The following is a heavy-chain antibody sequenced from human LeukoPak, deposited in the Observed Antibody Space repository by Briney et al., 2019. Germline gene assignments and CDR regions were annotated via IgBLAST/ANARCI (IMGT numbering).Heavy chain of an antibody. CDR2: IYHSGST. Sequence: PSETLSLTCTVSGGSISSGGYYWSWIRQPPGKGLEWIGYIYHSGSTYYNPSLKSRVTISVDTSKNQFSLKLNSVTAADTAVYYCAREGRRFLEYGRFDYWGQGTLVTVSS. CDR3: AREGRRFLEYGRFDY. V-gene: IGHV4-30-2*01. CDR1: GGSISSGGYY. J-gene: IGHJ4*02. D-gene: IGHD3-3*01.